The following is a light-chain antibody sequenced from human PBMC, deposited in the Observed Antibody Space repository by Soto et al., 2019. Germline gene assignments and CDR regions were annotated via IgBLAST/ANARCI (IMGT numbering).Light chain of an antibody. CDR2: AAS. J-gene: IGKJ2*01. V-gene: IGKV1-5*01. Sequence: DIQMTQSPSTLSASEGDRVTITCRASQSISNWLAWYQQKPGKAPNLLIYAASSLQSGVPSRFSGSGSGTEFTLTITSLQADDFATYYCQQYDIHSTFGQGTKLEIK. CDR3: QQYDIHST. CDR1: QSISNW.